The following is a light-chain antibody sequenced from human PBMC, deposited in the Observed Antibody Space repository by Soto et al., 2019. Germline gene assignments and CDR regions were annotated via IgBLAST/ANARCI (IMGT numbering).Light chain of an antibody. CDR3: QQHGSSPHT. V-gene: IGKV3-20*01. Sequence: EIILTQSPGTLSLSPGERATLSCRASESVSGSRLSWYQLRPGQAPRLLIYGASSRATGISDRFSGSGSGTDFTLTINRLESEDFAVYYCQQHGSSPHTFGQGTKVEIK. CDR1: ESVSGSR. CDR2: GAS. J-gene: IGKJ1*01.